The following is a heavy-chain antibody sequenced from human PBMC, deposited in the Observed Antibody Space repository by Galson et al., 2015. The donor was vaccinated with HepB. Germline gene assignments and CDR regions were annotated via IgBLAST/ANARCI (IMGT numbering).Heavy chain of an antibody. V-gene: IGHV2-5*02. J-gene: IGHJ4*02. CDR3: AHRGCSSTSCHFDY. CDR1: GFSLGTIGVA. Sequence: PALVKPTQTLTLTCTFSGFSLGTIGVAVGWIRQPPGKALEWLALIYWDDDKRYSSSLKSRLTITKDTSKNQVVLTMTNVDPVDTATYYCAHRGCSSTSCHFDYWGQGTLVTVSS. D-gene: IGHD2-2*01. CDR2: IYWDDDK.